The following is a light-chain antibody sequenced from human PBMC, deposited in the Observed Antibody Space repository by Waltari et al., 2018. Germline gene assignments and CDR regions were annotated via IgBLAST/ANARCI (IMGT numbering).Light chain of an antibody. Sequence: QSALTPPPSASGSPGQSVPIPCTGTSSDVRPYIYISWYQQHPGKAHKPMVYEVSKRPAGVPDRFSGSKSGNTASLTVSGLQAEDEGDYYCSSYAGSNYLIFGGGTHLTVL. J-gene: IGLJ2*01. V-gene: IGLV2-8*01. CDR2: EVS. CDR3: SSYAGSNYLI. CDR1: SSDVRPYIY.